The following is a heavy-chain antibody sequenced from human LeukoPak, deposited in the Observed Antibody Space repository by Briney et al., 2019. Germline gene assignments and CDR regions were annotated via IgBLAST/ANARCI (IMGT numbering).Heavy chain of an antibody. CDR2: IIPIFGTA. Sequence: GASVKVSCKASGYTFTSYGISWVRQAPGQGLEWMGGIIPIFGTANYAQKFQGRVTITTDESTSTAYMELSSLRSEDTAVYYCARSPGFWSETIGFDPWGQGTLVTVSS. CDR1: GYTFTSYG. V-gene: IGHV1-69*05. CDR3: ARSPGFWSETIGFDP. J-gene: IGHJ5*02. D-gene: IGHD3-3*01.